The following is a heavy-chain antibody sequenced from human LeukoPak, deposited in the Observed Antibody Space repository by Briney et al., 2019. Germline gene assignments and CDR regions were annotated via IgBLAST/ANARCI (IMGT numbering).Heavy chain of an antibody. Sequence: GGSLRLSCAASGFTFSRYWMSWVRQAPRKGLEWVANIKQDGSEKYYVDSVKGRFTISRDNAKNTLYLQMNSLRAEDMAVYYCARDMTTVTSVYYYYYYMDVWGKGTTVTVSS. CDR1: GFTFSRYW. J-gene: IGHJ6*03. CDR3: ARDMTTVTSVYYYYYYMDV. CDR2: IKQDGSEK. D-gene: IGHD4-17*01. V-gene: IGHV3-7*01.